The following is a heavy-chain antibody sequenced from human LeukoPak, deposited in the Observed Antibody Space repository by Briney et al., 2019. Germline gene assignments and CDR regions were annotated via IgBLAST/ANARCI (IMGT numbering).Heavy chain of an antibody. Sequence: GGSLRLSCAASGFTFSSYGMHWVRQAPGKGLEWVAVIWYDGSNKYYADSVKGRFTISRDNSKNTLYLQMNSLRAEDTVVYYCARDSDYYDSSGYYGYWGQGTLVTVSS. D-gene: IGHD3-22*01. J-gene: IGHJ4*02. CDR1: GFTFSSYG. CDR3: ARDSDYYDSSGYYGY. CDR2: IWYDGSNK. V-gene: IGHV3-33*01.